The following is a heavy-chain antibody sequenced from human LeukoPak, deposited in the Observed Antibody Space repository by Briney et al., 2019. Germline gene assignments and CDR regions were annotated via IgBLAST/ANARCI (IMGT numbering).Heavy chain of an antibody. CDR3: ARDHSSSGQLFDY. V-gene: IGHV1-18*01. D-gene: IGHD6-13*01. J-gene: IGHJ4*02. CDR1: GFTFTTYG. CDR2: ISAYNGNT. Sequence: ASVKVSRKASGFTFTTYGFSWVRQAPGQGLEWLGWISAYNGNTNYAQKLQGRVTMTTDTSTSTAYMELRSLRSDDTAVYYCARDHSSSGQLFDYWGQGTLVTVSS.